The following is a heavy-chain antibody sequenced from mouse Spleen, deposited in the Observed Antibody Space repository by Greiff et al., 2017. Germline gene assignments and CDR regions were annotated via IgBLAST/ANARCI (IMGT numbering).Heavy chain of an antibody. D-gene: IGHD2-4*01. J-gene: IGHJ4*01. CDR3: ARVITTDYAMDY. CDR1: GFTFSSYA. CDR2: ISSGGSYT. Sequence: EVQVVESGGGLVKPGGSLKLSCAASGFTFSSYAMSWVRQTPEKRLEWVATISSGGSYTYYPGSVKGRFTISRDNAKNTLYLQMSSLRSEDTAMYYCARVITTDYAMDYWGQGTSVTVSS. V-gene: IGHV5-9-3*01.